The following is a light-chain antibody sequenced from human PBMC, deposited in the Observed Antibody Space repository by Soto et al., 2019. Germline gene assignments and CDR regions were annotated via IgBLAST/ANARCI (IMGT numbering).Light chain of an antibody. CDR3: SSYTSSSTLV. Sequence: QSALTQPASVPGPLGQSITIPCTGTSSDVGGYNYVSWYQQHPGKAPKLMIYDVSNRPSGVSNRFSGSKSGNTASLTISGLQAEDEADYYCSSYTSSSTLVFGTGTKVTVL. J-gene: IGLJ1*01. CDR1: SSDVGGYNY. CDR2: DVS. V-gene: IGLV2-14*01.